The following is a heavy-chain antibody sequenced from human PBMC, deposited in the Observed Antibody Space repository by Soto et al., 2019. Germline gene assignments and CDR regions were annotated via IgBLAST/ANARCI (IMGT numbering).Heavy chain of an antibody. CDR1: GYSFTSYW. D-gene: IGHD5-18*01. Sequence: PGESLKISCKGSGYSFTSYWIGWVRQMPGKGLEWMGIIYPGDSDTRYSPSFQGQVTISADKSISTAYLQWSSLKASDTAMYYCARNVDTVLVTGYYYCGMVVCGPGTTVTVSS. V-gene: IGHV5-51*01. CDR3: ARNVDTVLVTGYYYCGMVV. J-gene: IGHJ6*02. CDR2: IYPGDSDT.